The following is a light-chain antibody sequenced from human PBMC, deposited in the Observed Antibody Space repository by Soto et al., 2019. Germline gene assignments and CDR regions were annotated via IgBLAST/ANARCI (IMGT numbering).Light chain of an antibody. J-gene: IGLJ3*02. CDR3: AAWDDSLNGSNWV. CDR2: EVS. Sequence: QSALTQPASVSGSPGQSITISCTGTSSDVGGYNYVSWYQQHPGKAPKLMIYEVSNRPSGVPDRFSGSKSGTSASLAISGLQSEDEADYYCAAWDDSLNGSNWVFGGGTKVTVL. CDR1: SSDVGGYNY. V-gene: IGLV2-14*01.